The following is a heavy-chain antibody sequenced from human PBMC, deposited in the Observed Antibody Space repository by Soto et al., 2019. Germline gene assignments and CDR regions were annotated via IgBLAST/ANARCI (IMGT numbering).Heavy chain of an antibody. CDR1: GYTFIHYW. D-gene: IGHD1-26*01. J-gene: IGHJ4*02. CDR3: ARFIVGAPIANFDH. CDR2: IYPAVSDA. V-gene: IGHV5-51*01. Sequence: PGVSLKISCKTSGYTFIHYWVGWVRQLPGKGLESMGLIYPAVSDATYGPSFQYHVNLSXXXXTXNXQXQXXXLRSSYPAMSCCARFIVGAPIANFDHWGQGTLFT.